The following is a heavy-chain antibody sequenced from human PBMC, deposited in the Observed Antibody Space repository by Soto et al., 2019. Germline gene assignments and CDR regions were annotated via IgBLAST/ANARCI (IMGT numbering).Heavy chain of an antibody. Sequence: GGSLRLSCAASGFTFSIYAMTWVRQAPGKGLEWVSGISASGGSTYYADSVKGRFTISRDNSRNTLYLQLNSLRVEDTAVYYCAKDGALTVTQANWFDPWGQGTLVTVSS. V-gene: IGHV3-23*01. D-gene: IGHD4-4*01. CDR3: AKDGALTVTQANWFDP. J-gene: IGHJ5*02. CDR1: GFTFSIYA. CDR2: ISASGGST.